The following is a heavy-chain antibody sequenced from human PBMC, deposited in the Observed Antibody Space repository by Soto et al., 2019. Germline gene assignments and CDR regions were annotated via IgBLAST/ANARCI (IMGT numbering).Heavy chain of an antibody. Sequence: PGGSLRLSCGASGFTFSSYSMNWVRQAPGKGLEWVSYISSSSSTIYYADSVKGRFTISRDNSKNTLYLQMNSLRAEDTAVYYCARDHNYYDLRYWGQGTLVTVSS. V-gene: IGHV3-48*01. CDR1: GFTFSSYS. CDR3: ARDHNYYDLRY. D-gene: IGHD3-22*01. J-gene: IGHJ4*02. CDR2: ISSSSSTI.